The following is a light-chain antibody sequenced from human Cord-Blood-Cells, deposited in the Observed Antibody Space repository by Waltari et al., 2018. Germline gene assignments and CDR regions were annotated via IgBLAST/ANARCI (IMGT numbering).Light chain of an antibody. CDR1: SSDVGSYNL. V-gene: IGLV2-23*01. Sequence: QSALTQPASVSGSPGQSITISCTGPSSDVGSYNLVSWYQRHPGKAPKPMIYEGSKRPSGVSNRFSGSKSGNTASLTISGLQAEDESDYYCCSYAGSSTWVFGGGTKLTVL. CDR3: CSYAGSSTWV. J-gene: IGLJ3*02. CDR2: EGS.